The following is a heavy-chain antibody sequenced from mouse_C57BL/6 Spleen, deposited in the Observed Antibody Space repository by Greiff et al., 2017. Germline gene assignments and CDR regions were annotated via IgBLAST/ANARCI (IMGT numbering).Heavy chain of an antibody. V-gene: IGHV5-12*01. Sequence: VQLKESGGGLVQPGGSLKLSCAASGFTFSDYYMYWVRQTPEKRLEWVAYISNGGGSTYYPDTVKGRFTISRDNAKNTLYLQMSRLKSEDTAMYYCARQGITTVVEDAMDYWGQGTSVTVSS. D-gene: IGHD1-1*01. CDR2: ISNGGGST. J-gene: IGHJ4*01. CDR3: ARQGITTVVEDAMDY. CDR1: GFTFSDYY.